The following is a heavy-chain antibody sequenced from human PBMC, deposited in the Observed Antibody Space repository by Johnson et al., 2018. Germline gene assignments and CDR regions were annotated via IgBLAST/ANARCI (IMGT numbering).Heavy chain of an antibody. V-gene: IGHV3-48*02. J-gene: IGHJ6*02. CDR1: GFPFSSYS. D-gene: IGHD3-3*01. CDR2: ISSSSSTI. Sequence: VQLVESGGGLVQPGGSLRLSCAASGFPFSSYSMNWVRQAPGKGLEWVSYISSSSSTIYYADSVKGRFTISRDNAKNSLYLQMNVLRDEGTAGYYCARTDYDCGSGYPNYGMDGWGQGTTVTVS. CDR3: ARTDYDCGSGYPNYGMDG.